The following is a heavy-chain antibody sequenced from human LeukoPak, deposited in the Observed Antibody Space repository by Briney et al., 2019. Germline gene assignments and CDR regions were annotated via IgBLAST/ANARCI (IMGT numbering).Heavy chain of an antibody. CDR3: ARDLGDSAY. V-gene: IGHV4-59*11. Sequence: SETLSLTCTVSGGSISSHYWSWIRQPPGKGLEWIGYIYYSGSTNYNPSLKSRVTISVDTSKNQFSLKLNSVTAADTAVYYCARDLGDSAYWGQGTLVTVSS. CDR1: GGSISSHY. CDR2: IYYSGST. D-gene: IGHD3-10*01. J-gene: IGHJ4*02.